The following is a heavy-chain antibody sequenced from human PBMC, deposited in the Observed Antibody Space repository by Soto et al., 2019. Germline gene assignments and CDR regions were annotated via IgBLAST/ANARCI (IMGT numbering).Heavy chain of an antibody. Sequence: GGSLSLSCAASGFTFSDYYMSWIRQAPGKGLEWVSYISSSGSTIYYADSVKGRFTISRDNAKNSLYLQMNSLRAEDTAVYYCARIYRRYFDWLFNDAFDIRGQGTMVTVSS. CDR3: ARIYRRYFDWLFNDAFDI. CDR2: ISSSGSTI. CDR1: GFTFSDYY. D-gene: IGHD3-9*01. V-gene: IGHV3-11*01. J-gene: IGHJ3*02.